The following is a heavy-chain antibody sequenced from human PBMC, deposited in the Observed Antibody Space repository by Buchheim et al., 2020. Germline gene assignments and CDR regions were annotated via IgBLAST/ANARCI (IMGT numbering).Heavy chain of an antibody. CDR3: ASRSSHYYGSGSYYGTFDY. J-gene: IGHJ4*02. V-gene: IGHV4-39*01. CDR2: IYYSGST. D-gene: IGHD3-10*01. CDR1: GGSISSSSYY. Sequence: QLQLQESGPGLVKPSETLSLTCTVSGGSISSSSYYWGWIRQPPGKGLEWIGSIYYSGSTYYNPSLKSRVTISVDTSKNQFSLKLSSVTAADTAVYYCASRSSHYYGSGSYYGTFDYWGQGTL.